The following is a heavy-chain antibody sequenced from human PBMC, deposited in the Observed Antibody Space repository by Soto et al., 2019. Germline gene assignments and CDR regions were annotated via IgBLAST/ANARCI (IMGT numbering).Heavy chain of an antibody. V-gene: IGHV1-46*01. Sequence: ASVKVSCKASGYTFTSYYMHWVRQAPGQGLEWMGIINPSGGSTSYAQKFQGRVTMTRDTSTSTVYMELSSLRSEDTAVYYCARTRYEGIAVAGGGGTFQHWGQGTLVTVSS. D-gene: IGHD6-19*01. J-gene: IGHJ1*01. CDR1: GYTFTSYY. CDR3: ARTRYEGIAVAGGGGTFQH. CDR2: INPSGGST.